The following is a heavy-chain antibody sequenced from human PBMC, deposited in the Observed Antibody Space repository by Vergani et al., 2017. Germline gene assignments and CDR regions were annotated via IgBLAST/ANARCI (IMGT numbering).Heavy chain of an antibody. J-gene: IGHJ4*02. CDR1: ADSISSGSYY. Sequence: QLQLQQSGPGLVKPSETLFLTCTVSADSISSGSYYWDWIRPQKRKSMEWIGRIYYSGLTYYNQSLKSRVAISVDTSKNQFSLKVPSVTAADTAVYFCARQRPGSGWSPGDFDDWGQGILVTVSS. CDR3: ARQRPGSGWSPGDFDD. CDR2: IYYSGLT. D-gene: IGHD6-19*01. V-gene: IGHV4-39*01.